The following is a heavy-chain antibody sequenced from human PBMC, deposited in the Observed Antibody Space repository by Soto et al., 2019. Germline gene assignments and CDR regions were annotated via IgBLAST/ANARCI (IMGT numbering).Heavy chain of an antibody. CDR1: GYTFTSYY. J-gene: IGHJ6*02. D-gene: IGHD3-10*01. CDR2: INPSGGST. Sequence: ASVKVSCKASGYTFTSYYMHWVRQAPGQGLEWMGIINPSGGSTSYAQKFQGRVTMTRDTSTSTVYMELSSLRSEDTAVYYCARGGDYGSGSYYNKRYYYGMDVWGQGTTVTVSS. CDR3: ARGGDYGSGSYYNKRYYYGMDV. V-gene: IGHV1-46*01.